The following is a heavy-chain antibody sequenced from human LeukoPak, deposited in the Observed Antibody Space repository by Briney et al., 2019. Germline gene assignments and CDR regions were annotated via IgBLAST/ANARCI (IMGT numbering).Heavy chain of an antibody. D-gene: IGHD5-12*01. CDR2: IYYSGST. CDR1: GGSLSSGGYY. CDR3: ARGIVATLFH. J-gene: IGHJ4*02. V-gene: IGHV4-31*03. Sequence: SETLSLTCTVSGGSLSSGGYYWGWLRQHPGRGLEWIGYIYYSGSTYYNPSLKSRVTISVDTSKNQFSLKLSSVTAADTAVYYCARGIVATLFHWGQGTLVTVSS.